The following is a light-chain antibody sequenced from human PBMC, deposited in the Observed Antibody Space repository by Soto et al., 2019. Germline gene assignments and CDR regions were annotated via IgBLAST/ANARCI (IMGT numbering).Light chain of an antibody. V-gene: IGLV1-47*01. CDR3: AAWDDSLSDPVV. CDR1: SSNIGSNY. J-gene: IGLJ2*01. CDR2: RNN. Sequence: QSVLTQPPSASGTPGQRVTISCSGSSSNIGSNYVYWYQQLPGTAPKLLIYRNNQRPSGVPDRFSGSKSGTSASLAISGLRSEDEADYYCAAWDDSLSDPVVFGGGTKFTVL.